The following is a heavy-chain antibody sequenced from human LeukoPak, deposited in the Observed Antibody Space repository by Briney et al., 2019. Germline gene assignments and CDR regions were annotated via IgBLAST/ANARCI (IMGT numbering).Heavy chain of an antibody. Sequence: GGSLRLSCAASGFTFSSYGMHWVRQAPGKGLEWVAVKWYDGSNKYYADSVKGRFTISRDNSKNTLYLQMNSLRAEDTAVYYCARDKLTRNYYYYGMDVWGQGTTVTVSS. D-gene: IGHD2-15*01. V-gene: IGHV3-33*01. J-gene: IGHJ6*02. CDR3: ARDKLTRNYYYYGMDV. CDR2: KWYDGSNK. CDR1: GFTFSSYG.